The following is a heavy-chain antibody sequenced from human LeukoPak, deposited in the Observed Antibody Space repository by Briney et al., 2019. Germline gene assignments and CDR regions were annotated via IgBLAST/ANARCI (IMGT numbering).Heavy chain of an antibody. J-gene: IGHJ4*02. CDR2: ISYDGSNK. CDR3: ARGWYSVPY. V-gene: IGHV3-30*03. D-gene: IGHD6-13*01. CDR1: GFTFSSYG. Sequence: GGSLRLSCAASGFTFSSYGMHWVRQAPGKGLEWVAVISYDGSNKYYADSVKGRFTISRDNSKNTLYLQMNSLRAEDTAVYYCARGWYSVPYCGQGTLVTVSS.